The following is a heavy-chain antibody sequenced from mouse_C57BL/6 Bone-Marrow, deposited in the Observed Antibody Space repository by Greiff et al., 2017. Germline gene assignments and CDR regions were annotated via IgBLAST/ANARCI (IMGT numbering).Heavy chain of an antibody. Sequence: QVQLKQSGAELVRPGTSVKVSCKASGYAFTNYLIEWVKQRPGQGLEWIGVINPGSGGTNYNEKFKGKATLTADKSSSTAYMQLSSLTSEDSAVYFCARRCSGAMDYWGQGTSVTVSS. J-gene: IGHJ4*01. CDR1: GYAFTNYL. V-gene: IGHV1-54*01. CDR2: INPGSGGT. CDR3: ARRCSGAMDY. D-gene: IGHD3-1*01.